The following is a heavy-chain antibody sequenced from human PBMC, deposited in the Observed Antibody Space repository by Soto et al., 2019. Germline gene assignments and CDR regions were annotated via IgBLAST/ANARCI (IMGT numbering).Heavy chain of an antibody. V-gene: IGHV4-39*07. Sequence: SETLSLTCTVSGGSISSSSYYWGWIRQPPGKGLEWIGSIYYSGNTYYNPSLKSRVTISVDTSKNQFSLKLSSVTAADTAVYYCARVISGGYYYFDYWGQGTLVTVSS. D-gene: IGHD1-26*01. J-gene: IGHJ4*02. CDR2: IYYSGNT. CDR3: ARVISGGYYYFDY. CDR1: GGSISSSSYY.